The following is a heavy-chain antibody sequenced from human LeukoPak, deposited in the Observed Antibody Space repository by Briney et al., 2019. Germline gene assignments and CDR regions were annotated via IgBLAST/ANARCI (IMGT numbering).Heavy chain of an antibody. D-gene: IGHD2-15*01. J-gene: IGHJ4*02. CDR3: ARRGGGRLYYFDY. Sequence: SETLSLTCTVSGGSISSSSSYWDWIRQPPGKGLEWIGNIYYSGSTNYNASLKSRVTIAVDTSKNQFSLKLSSVTAADTALYSCARRGGGRLYYFDYWGQGTLVTVSS. CDR2: IYYSGST. CDR1: GGSISSSSSY. V-gene: IGHV4-39*01.